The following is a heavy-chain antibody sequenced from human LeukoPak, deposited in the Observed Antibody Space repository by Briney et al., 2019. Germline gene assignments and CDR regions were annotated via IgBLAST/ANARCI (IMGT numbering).Heavy chain of an antibody. Sequence: SETLSLTCAVYGGSFSGYYWSWIRQPPGKGLEWIGEINHSGRTNYNPSLKSRVTISVDTSKNHFSLKLSSVTAADTAVYYCARGALQQYYGSGSHDYWGQGTLVTVSS. D-gene: IGHD3-10*01. CDR2: INHSGRT. CDR3: ARGALQQYYGSGSHDY. V-gene: IGHV4-34*01. CDR1: GGSFSGYY. J-gene: IGHJ4*02.